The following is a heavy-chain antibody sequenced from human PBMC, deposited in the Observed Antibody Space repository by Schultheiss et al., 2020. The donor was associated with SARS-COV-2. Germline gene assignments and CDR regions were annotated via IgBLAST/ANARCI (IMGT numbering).Heavy chain of an antibody. J-gene: IGHJ6*02. Sequence: SETLSLTCTVSGDSVSSGDFYCSWIRQHPGKGLEWIGYIYYSGSTYYNPSLKSRVTISVDTSKNQFSLKLSSVTAADTAVYYCAREGYGSGGVYYYYGMDVWGQGTTVTVSS. V-gene: IGHV4-30-4*01. CDR3: AREGYGSGGVYYYYGMDV. D-gene: IGHD3-10*01. CDR1: GDSVSSGDFY. CDR2: IYYSGST.